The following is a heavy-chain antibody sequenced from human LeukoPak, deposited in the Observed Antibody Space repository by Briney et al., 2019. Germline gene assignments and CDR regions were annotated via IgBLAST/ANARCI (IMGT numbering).Heavy chain of an antibody. CDR2: INHSGST. CDR1: GGSFSGYY. CDR3: ARGPGTYSGGWYRGGYYFDY. J-gene: IGHJ4*02. Sequence: SETLSLTCAVYGGSFSGYYWSWIRQPPGKGLEWIGEINHSGSTNYNPSLKSRVTISVDTSKNQFSLKLSSVTAADTAVYYCARGPGTYSGGWYRGGYYFDYWGQGTLVTVSS. D-gene: IGHD6-19*01. V-gene: IGHV4-34*01.